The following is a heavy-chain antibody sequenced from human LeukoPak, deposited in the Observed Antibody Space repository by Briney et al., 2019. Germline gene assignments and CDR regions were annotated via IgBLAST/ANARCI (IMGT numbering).Heavy chain of an antibody. V-gene: IGHV4-4*02. CDR3: ARAQYYYGSGSYYKDYYYYYGMDV. Sequence: SGTLSLTCAVSGGSISSSNWWSWVRQPPGKGLEWIGEIYHSGSTNYNPSLKSRVTISVDKSKNQFSLKLSSATAADTAVYYCARAQYYYGSGSYYKDYYYYYGMDVWGKGTTVTVSS. J-gene: IGHJ6*04. CDR1: GGSISSSNW. CDR2: IYHSGST. D-gene: IGHD3-10*01.